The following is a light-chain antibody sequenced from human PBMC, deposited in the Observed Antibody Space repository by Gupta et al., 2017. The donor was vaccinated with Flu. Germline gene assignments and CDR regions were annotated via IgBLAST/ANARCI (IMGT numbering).Light chain of an antibody. CDR1: QSLNSR. CDR3: QQYESYSWT. CDR2: KAS. J-gene: IGKJ1*01. Sequence: DIQLTQSPSTLSASVGDRVTITCRARQSLNSRLAWYQQKPGKAPKLLIYKASTLESGVPSRFSGRGSATEFTLTISSLQPDDFATYYCQQYESYSWTFGQGTKVEIK. V-gene: IGKV1-5*03.